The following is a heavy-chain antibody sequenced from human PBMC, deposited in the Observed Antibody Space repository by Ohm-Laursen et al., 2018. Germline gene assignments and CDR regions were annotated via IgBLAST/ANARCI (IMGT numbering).Heavy chain of an antibody. Sequence: SLRLSCTATGFTFRSYWMNWVRQAPGKGPEWVANIKQDGSEKNYVDSVKGRLTISRDNAENSLYLQMNSLRAEDTAVYYCAGGTGWTESDWGQGTLVTVSS. CDR1: GFTFRSYW. CDR2: IKQDGSEK. CDR3: AGGTGWTESD. D-gene: IGHD1-14*01. V-gene: IGHV3-7*04. J-gene: IGHJ4*02.